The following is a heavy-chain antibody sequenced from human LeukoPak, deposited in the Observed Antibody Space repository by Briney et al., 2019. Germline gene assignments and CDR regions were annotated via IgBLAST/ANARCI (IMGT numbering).Heavy chain of an antibody. CDR2: ISYDGSNK. Sequence: GGSLRLSCAASGFTFSSYGMHWVRQAPGKGLEWVAVISYDGSNKYYADSVKGRFTISRDNSKNTLYLQMNSLRAEDTAVYYCAKDALAVVAYFDYWGQGTLVTVSS. CDR1: GFTFSSYG. D-gene: IGHD3-3*01. CDR3: AKDALAVVAYFDY. V-gene: IGHV3-30*18. J-gene: IGHJ4*02.